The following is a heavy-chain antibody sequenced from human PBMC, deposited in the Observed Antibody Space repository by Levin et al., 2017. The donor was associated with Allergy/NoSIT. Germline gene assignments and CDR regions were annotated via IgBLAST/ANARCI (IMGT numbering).Heavy chain of an antibody. D-gene: IGHD1-7*01. CDR2: IYHSGST. CDR3: ARVLAGTTLGPHYYYYYMDV. V-gene: IGHV4-4*02. J-gene: IGHJ6*03. CDR1: GGSISSSNW. Sequence: PSETLSLTCAVSGGSISSSNWWSWVRQPPGKGLEWIGEIYHSGSTNYNPSLKSRVTISVDKSKNQFSLKLSSVTAADTAVYYCARVLAGTTLGPHYYYYYMDVWGKGTTVTVSS.